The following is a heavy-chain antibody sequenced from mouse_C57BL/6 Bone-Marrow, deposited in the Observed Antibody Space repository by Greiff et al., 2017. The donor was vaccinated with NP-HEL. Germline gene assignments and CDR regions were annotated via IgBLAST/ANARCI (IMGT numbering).Heavy chain of an antibody. CDR3: ARRSMDY. J-gene: IGHJ4*01. V-gene: IGHV5-6*01. CDR1: GFTFSSYG. CDR2: ISSGGSYT. Sequence: EVHLVESGGDLVKPGGSLKLSCAASGFTFSSYGMSWVRQTPDKRLEWVATISSGGSYTYYPDSVKGRFTISRDNSTNTLYLQMSSLKSEDTVMYYCARRSMDYWGQGTSVTVSS.